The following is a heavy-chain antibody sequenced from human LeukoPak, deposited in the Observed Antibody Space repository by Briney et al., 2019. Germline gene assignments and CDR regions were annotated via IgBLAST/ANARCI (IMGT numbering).Heavy chain of an antibody. CDR3: ARGVVREKLGIAAAGTGVGRRYFDY. CDR2: ISGSSGST. J-gene: IGHJ4*02. Sequence: GGSLRLSCAASGFTFSSYTMNWVRQAPGKGLEWVSSISGSSGSTYLAESLKGRFTISRDNSKNTLYLQMNSLRAEDTAVYYCARGVVREKLGIAAAGTGVGRRYFDYWGQGTLVTVSS. CDR1: GFTFSSYT. V-gene: IGHV3-21*01. D-gene: IGHD6-13*01.